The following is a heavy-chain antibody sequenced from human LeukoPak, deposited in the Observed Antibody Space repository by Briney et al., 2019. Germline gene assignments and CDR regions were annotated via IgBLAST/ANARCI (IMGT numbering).Heavy chain of an antibody. CDR3: ARHGTEYYYDSSGYYGAGPFDP. V-gene: IGHV4-4*02. J-gene: IGHJ5*02. D-gene: IGHD3-22*01. CDR2: IYHSGST. Sequence: SETLSLTCAVSGGSISSSNWWSWVRQPPGKGLEWIGEIYHSGSTNYNPSLKSRVTISVDTSKNQFSLKLSSVTAADTAVYYCARHGTEYYYDSSGYYGAGPFDPWGQGTLVTVSS. CDR1: GGSISSSNW.